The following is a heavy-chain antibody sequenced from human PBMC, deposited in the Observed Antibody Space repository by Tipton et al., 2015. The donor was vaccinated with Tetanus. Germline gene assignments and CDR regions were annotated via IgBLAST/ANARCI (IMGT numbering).Heavy chain of an antibody. Sequence: SLRLSCVASGLSFGRYGMHWVRQVPGKGLEWVANINQDGSAEFYVDSVKGRFTISRDNSKNSLSLQMNSLRADDTAVYYCVRRWFGTQYYFGMDVWGQGTTVTVSS. CDR1: GLSFGRYG. CDR3: VRRWFGTQYYFGMDV. J-gene: IGHJ6*02. V-gene: IGHV3-7*01. D-gene: IGHD2/OR15-2a*01. CDR2: INQDGSAE.